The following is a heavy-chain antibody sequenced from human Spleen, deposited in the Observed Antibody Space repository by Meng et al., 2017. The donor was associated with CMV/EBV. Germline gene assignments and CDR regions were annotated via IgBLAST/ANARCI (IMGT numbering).Heavy chain of an antibody. CDR2: ISSSGSTI. CDR1: GFTFSDYY. V-gene: IGHV3-11*04. Sequence: GGSLRLSCAASGFTFSDYYMTWIRQVPGKGLAWVSYISSSGSTIYYADSVKGRFTISRDNARNSLYLQMNSLRVEDTAVYYCARDSGRMEWLLSAWGQGTLVTVSS. CDR3: ARDSGRMEWLLSA. D-gene: IGHD3-3*01. J-gene: IGHJ5*02.